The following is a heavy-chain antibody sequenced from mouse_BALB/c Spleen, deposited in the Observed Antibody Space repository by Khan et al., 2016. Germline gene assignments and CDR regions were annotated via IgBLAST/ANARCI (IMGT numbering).Heavy chain of an antibody. Sequence: QVQLQQSGPELVKPRASVKISCKASGYAFSSSWMNWVKQRPGQGLEWIGRIYPGDGDTNYNGKFKGKATLTADKSSSTAYMQLSSLTSVDSAVYFCARGGVWHWGQGTPLTVSS. V-gene: IGHV1-82*01. J-gene: IGHJ2*01. CDR1: GYAFSSSW. CDR3: ARGGVWH. CDR2: IYPGDGDT.